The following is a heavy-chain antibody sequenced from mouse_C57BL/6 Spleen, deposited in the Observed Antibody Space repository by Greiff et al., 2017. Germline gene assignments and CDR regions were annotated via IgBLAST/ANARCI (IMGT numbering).Heavy chain of an antibody. CDR1: GYTFTSYW. V-gene: IGHV1-59*01. Sequence: QVQLQQPGAELVRPGTSVKLSCKASGYTFTSYWMHWVKQRPGQGLEWIGVIDPSDSYTNYNQKFKGKATLTVDTSSSTAYMQLSSLTSEDSAVYYCARRREGLLRYWYFDVWGTGTTVTVSS. CDR3: ARRREGLLRYWYFDV. J-gene: IGHJ1*03. CDR2: IDPSDSYT. D-gene: IGHD1-1*01.